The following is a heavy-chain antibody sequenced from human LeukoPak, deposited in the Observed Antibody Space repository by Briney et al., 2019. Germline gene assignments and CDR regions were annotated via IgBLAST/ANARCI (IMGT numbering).Heavy chain of an antibody. V-gene: IGHV3-53*01. D-gene: IGHD3-16*01. Sequence: PGGSLRLSCAASGFTVSSSYMSWVRPAPREGLEWVSVIFSGGRTSYADSVKGRFTVSRDNSKNTLYLQMNGLRAEDTAVYYCAKRARPFGGGFDYWGQGTLVSVSS. CDR1: GFTVSSSY. J-gene: IGHJ4*02. CDR3: AKRARPFGGGFDY. CDR2: IFSGGRT.